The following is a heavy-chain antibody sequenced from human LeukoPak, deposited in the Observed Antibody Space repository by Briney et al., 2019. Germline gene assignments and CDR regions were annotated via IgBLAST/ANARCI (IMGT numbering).Heavy chain of an antibody. CDR1: GGSISSYY. D-gene: IGHD6-19*01. CDR2: IYYSGST. CDR3: ARIPYSSGRDYFDY. V-gene: IGHV4-59*08. J-gene: IGHJ4*02. Sequence: PSETLSLTCTVSGGSISSYYWSWIRQPPGKGLEWIGYIYYSGSTNYNPSLKSRVTISVDTSKNQFSLKLSSVTAADTAVYYCARIPYSSGRDYFDYWGQGTLVTVSS.